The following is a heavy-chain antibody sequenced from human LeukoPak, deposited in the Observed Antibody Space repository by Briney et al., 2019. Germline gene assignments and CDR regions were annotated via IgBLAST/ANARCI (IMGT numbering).Heavy chain of an antibody. CDR1: GYTFTSYA. CDR3: ARHGLYYYDSSGYDY. V-gene: IGHV1-3*01. CDR2: INAGNGNT. J-gene: IGHJ4*02. Sequence: ASVKVSCKASGYTFTSYAMHWVRQAPGQRLEWMGWINAGNGNTKYSQKFQGRVTITRDTSASTAYMELSSLRSEDTAVYYCARHGLYYYDSSGYDYWGQGTLVTVSS. D-gene: IGHD3-22*01.